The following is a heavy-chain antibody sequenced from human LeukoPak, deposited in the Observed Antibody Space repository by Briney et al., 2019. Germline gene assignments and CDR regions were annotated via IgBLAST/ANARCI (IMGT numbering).Heavy chain of an antibody. D-gene: IGHD2-2*01. V-gene: IGHV5-10-1*01. Sequence: GESLKISCKGSGYSFTSNWISWVRQMPRKGLEWMGRIDPSDSYTNFRPSFQGHVSTSADKSISTAYLQWSSLKASDTAIYYCARHRGYCSTSSCQEFDYWGQGTLVTVSS. CDR2: IDPSDSYT. J-gene: IGHJ4*02. CDR3: ARHRGYCSTSSCQEFDY. CDR1: GYSFTSNW.